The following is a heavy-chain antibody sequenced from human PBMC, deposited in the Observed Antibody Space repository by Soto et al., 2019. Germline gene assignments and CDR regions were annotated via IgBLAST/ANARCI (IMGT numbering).Heavy chain of an antibody. J-gene: IGHJ4*02. CDR3: AKDSDRCLNVVCSNYIAY. CDR2: ISYDGSNK. CDR1: EFIFSSYG. D-gene: IGHD2-8*01. V-gene: IGHV3-30*18. Sequence: QVKLVESGGGVVQPGRSLRLSCAASEFIFSSYGMHWARQAPGKGLEWVSVISYDGSNKYYADSVKGRLIISSDNSKNTLYVQMNIMRTEDMAVYNCAKDSDRCLNVVCSNYIAYWGQGTMVTGSS.